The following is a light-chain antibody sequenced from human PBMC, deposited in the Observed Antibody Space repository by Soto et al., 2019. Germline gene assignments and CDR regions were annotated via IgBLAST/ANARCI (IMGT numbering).Light chain of an antibody. J-gene: IGKJ1*01. V-gene: IGKV1-5*03. CDR3: QEYNTYPWT. CDR1: QRISTW. CDR2: KAS. Sequence: DIQVTQSPSTLSASVGDRVTITCRVSQRISTWLAWYQQKPGKAPKLLISKASSLQTGAPSRFSGSGSETDFTLTITSLQPEDFATYYCQEYNTYPWTFGQGTKVEIK.